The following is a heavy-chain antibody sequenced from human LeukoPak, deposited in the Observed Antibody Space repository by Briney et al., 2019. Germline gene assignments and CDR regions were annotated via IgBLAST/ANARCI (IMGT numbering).Heavy chain of an antibody. CDR1: GITFSNYA. V-gene: IGHV3-23*01. CDR3: AKHRDRGMYSASPSFDY. D-gene: IGHD1-26*01. Sequence: GGSLRLSCTASGITFSNYAMNWVRQAPGKGLVWVSVINGSASSTYYADSVKGRFTISRDNSKNTVYLQMDSLRAEDTAIYYCAKHRDRGMYSASPSFDYWGQGDPFSASS. J-gene: IGHJ4*02. CDR2: INGSASST.